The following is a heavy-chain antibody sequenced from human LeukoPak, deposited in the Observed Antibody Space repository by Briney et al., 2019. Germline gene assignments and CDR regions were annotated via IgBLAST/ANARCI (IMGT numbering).Heavy chain of an antibody. CDR1: GYTFTSYA. V-gene: IGHV1-3*01. CDR2: INAGNGNT. Sequence: ASVKVSCKASGYTFTSYAMHWVRQAPGQRLEWMGWINAGNGNTKYSQKFQGRVTITRDTSASTAYMELSSLRSEDTAAYYCARDELAVAGHFDYWGQGTLVTVSS. D-gene: IGHD6-19*01. CDR3: ARDELAVAGHFDY. J-gene: IGHJ4*02.